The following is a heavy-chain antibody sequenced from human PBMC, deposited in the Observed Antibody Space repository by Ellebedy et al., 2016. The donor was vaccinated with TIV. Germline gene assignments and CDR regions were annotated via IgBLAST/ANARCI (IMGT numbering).Heavy chain of an antibody. CDR1: GGSISSGGFY. D-gene: IGHD3-22*01. J-gene: IGHJ3*02. V-gene: IGHV4-31*03. CDR2: IYYSGNT. Sequence: SETLSLTXTVFGGSISSGGFYWSWIRQFPGKGLEWIGYIYYSGNTDYNPSLKSRVSISGDTSKNQFSLKLSSVTAADTAMYYCARDQNYDTSGRDALDIWGQGIMVTVSS. CDR3: ARDQNYDTSGRDALDI.